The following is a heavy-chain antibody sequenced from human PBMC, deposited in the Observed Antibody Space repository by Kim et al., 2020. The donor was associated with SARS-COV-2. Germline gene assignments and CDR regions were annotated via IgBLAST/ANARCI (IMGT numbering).Heavy chain of an antibody. Sequence: SFPSSSSTFNSYYINWVRQAAGQGLEWMGWMDPKSGSTGYAQKFQGRVTMSRDTSTNTAYMELNSLRVEDTAVYYCARGERLDAWGQGHLVTVSS. CDR2: MDPKSGST. J-gene: IGHJ5*02. D-gene: IGHD1-26*01. CDR1: SSTFNSYY. CDR3: ARGERLDA. V-gene: IGHV1-8*02.